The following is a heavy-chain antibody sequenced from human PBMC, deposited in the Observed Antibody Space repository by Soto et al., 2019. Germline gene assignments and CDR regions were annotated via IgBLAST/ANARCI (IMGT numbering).Heavy chain of an antibody. CDR3: ARGPIAKDLGPFDY. CDR2: INHSGST. Sequence: QVQLQQWGAGLLRPSETLSLTCAVNGGSFSTYYWSWIRQPPGRGLEWVGEINHSGSTNYNPSLKSRVNMSVDTSKNQFSLKLSSVTAADTAVYYCARGPIAKDLGPFDYWGQGTLVTVSS. CDR1: GGSFSTYY. J-gene: IGHJ4*02. V-gene: IGHV4-34*01.